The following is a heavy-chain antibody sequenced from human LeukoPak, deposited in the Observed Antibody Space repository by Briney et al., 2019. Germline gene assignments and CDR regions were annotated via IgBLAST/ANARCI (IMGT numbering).Heavy chain of an antibody. CDR1: GYTFTSHY. CDR2: INPNTGGT. J-gene: IGHJ4*02. Sequence: GASVKVSCKASGYTFTSHYMHWVRQAPGQGLEWMGWINPNTGGTNYAQKFQGRVTMTRDTSISTAYMDLSRLRSDDTAVYYCVQFELDYWGQGTLVTVSS. V-gene: IGHV1-2*02. D-gene: IGHD1-7*01. CDR3: VQFELDY.